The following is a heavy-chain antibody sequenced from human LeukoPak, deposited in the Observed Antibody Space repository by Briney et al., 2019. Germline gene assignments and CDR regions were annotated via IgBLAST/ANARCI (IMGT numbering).Heavy chain of an antibody. Sequence: PGGSLRLSCAASGFTFSSHAMSWVRQAPGKGLEWASAISGSGGSTYYADSVKGRFTISRDNSKNTLYLQMNSLRAEDTAVYYCAKDRKWLVPYYFDYWGQGTLVTVSS. CDR2: ISGSGGST. CDR3: AKDRKWLVPYYFDY. V-gene: IGHV3-23*01. D-gene: IGHD6-19*01. J-gene: IGHJ4*02. CDR1: GFTFSSHA.